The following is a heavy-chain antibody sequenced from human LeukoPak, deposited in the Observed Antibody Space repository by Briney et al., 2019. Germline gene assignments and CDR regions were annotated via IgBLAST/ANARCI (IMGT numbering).Heavy chain of an antibody. J-gene: IGHJ4*02. CDR1: GVSISNYY. V-gene: IGHV4-59*01. CDR2: ISYSGST. D-gene: IGHD4-17*01. CDR3: ARGDHGDSGKFDY. Sequence: SETLSLTCTVSGVSISNYYWNWIRQPPGKGLEWIGYISYSGSTNYNPSLKSRVTILVDTSKSQFSLELSSVTAEDTAVYYCARGDHGDSGKFDYWGQGTLVTVSS.